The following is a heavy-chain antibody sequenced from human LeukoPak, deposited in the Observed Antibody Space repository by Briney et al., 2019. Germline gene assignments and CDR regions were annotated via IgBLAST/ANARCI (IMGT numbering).Heavy chain of an antibody. CDR1: GFTFSSYW. CDR2: IKQDGSEK. D-gene: IGHD3-10*01. CDR3: ARDRGGVYYYYYMDV. V-gene: IGHV3-7*01. Sequence: PGGSLRLSCAASGFTFSSYWMSWVRQAPGKGLEWVANIKQDGSEKYYVDSVEGRFTISRDNAKNSLYLQMNSLRAEDTAVYYCARDRGGVYYYYYMDVWGKGTTVTVSS. J-gene: IGHJ6*03.